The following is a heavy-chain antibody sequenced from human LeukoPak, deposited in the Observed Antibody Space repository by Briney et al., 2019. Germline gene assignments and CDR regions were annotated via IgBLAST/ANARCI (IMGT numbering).Heavy chain of an antibody. D-gene: IGHD6-19*01. J-gene: IGHJ4*02. CDR2: INTAGDT. CDR1: EFTFSSYD. V-gene: IGHV3-13*04. CDR3: TRAPPGTGWLIDY. Sequence: GGSLRLSCAASEFTFSSYDMLWVRQATGEGLEWVSAINTAGDTYYPGSVQGRFTVSRENAKSSFYLQMNSLRAGDTAVYFCTRAPPGTGWLIDYWGQGTLVTVSS.